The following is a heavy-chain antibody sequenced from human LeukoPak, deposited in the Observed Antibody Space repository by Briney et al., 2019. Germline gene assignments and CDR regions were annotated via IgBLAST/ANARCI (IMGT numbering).Heavy chain of an antibody. D-gene: IGHD3-10*01. CDR3: SRRTMGSYSDY. J-gene: IGHJ4*02. CDR1: AGSISSNNYY. CDR2: VRYSGST. V-gene: IGHV4-39*01. Sequence: SSETLSLTCTVSAGSISSNNYYWGWIRQPPGKGLEWIGSVRYSGSTYYNPSLKSRVTISVDTSKNQFSLKLSSVTAADTAVYYRSRRTMGSYSDYWGQGTLVTVSS.